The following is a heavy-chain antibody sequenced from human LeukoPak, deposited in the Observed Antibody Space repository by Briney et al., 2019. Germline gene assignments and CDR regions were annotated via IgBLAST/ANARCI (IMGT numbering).Heavy chain of an antibody. CDR3: AKAGGWFGELLQTSADNWFDP. Sequence: PGGSLRLSCAASGFSFSSYSMNWVRQAAGKGLEWVSYISSGSSTIYYADSVKGRFTISRDNPKNTLYLQMNSLRAEDTAVYYCAKAGGWFGELLQTSADNWFDPWGQGTLVTVSS. J-gene: IGHJ5*02. CDR2: ISSGSSTI. V-gene: IGHV3-48*01. CDR1: GFSFSSYS. D-gene: IGHD3-10*01.